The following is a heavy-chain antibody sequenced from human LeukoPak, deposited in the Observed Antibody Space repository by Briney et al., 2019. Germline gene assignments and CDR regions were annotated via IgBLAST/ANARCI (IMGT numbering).Heavy chain of an antibody. CDR2: ISSSSYI. CDR1: GFTFSSYA. J-gene: IGHJ4*02. CDR3: ARDSGYEGSY. V-gene: IGHV3-21*01. Sequence: GGSLRLSCAASGFTFSSYAMSWVRQAPGKGLEWVSSISSSSYIYYADSVKGRFTISRDNAKNSLYLQMNSLRAEDTAVYYCARDSGYEGSYWGQGTLVTVSS. D-gene: IGHD5-12*01.